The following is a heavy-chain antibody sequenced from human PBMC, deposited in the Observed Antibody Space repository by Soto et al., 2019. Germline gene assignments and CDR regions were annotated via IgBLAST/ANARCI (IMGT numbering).Heavy chain of an antibody. Sequence: PGGSLRLSCAASGFTFSSYAMSWVRQAPGKGLEWVSAISGSGGSTYYADSVKGRFTISRDNSKNTLYLQMNSLRAEDTAVYYCAKRVSYYGSGSYYKPLYYFDYWGQGTLVTVSS. CDR3: AKRVSYYGSGSYYKPLYYFDY. J-gene: IGHJ4*02. D-gene: IGHD3-10*01. CDR2: ISGSGGST. CDR1: GFTFSSYA. V-gene: IGHV3-23*01.